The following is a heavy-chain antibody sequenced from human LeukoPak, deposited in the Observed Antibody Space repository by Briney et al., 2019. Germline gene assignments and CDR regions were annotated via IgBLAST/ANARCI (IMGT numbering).Heavy chain of an antibody. D-gene: IGHD5-12*01. Sequence: PSETPSLTCTVSGGSITNYYWAWIRQPPGKGLEWIGNIYYTGGTKYNPSLRSRVTISVDPSKNQFSLKLSSVTAADTAVYYCARVGWLGPYYGMDVWGQGTTVTVSS. CDR2: IYYTGGT. CDR3: ARVGWLGPYYGMDV. V-gene: IGHV4-59*01. CDR1: GGSITNYY. J-gene: IGHJ6*02.